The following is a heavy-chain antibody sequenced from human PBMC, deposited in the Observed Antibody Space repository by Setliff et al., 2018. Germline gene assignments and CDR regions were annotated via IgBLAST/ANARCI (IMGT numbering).Heavy chain of an antibody. CDR1: GFTFSSFD. V-gene: IGHV3-48*01. CDR3: ARSPANGGHDAFDI. D-gene: IGHD6-25*01. Sequence: GGSLRLSCAASGFTFSSFDLSWVRQTPGKGLEWISTIRSNSPTLYYADSVQGRFTISRDNARNSLFLQMSSLRAEDTAVYYCARSPANGGHDAFDIWGQGTMVTVSS. CDR2: IRSNSPTL. J-gene: IGHJ3*02.